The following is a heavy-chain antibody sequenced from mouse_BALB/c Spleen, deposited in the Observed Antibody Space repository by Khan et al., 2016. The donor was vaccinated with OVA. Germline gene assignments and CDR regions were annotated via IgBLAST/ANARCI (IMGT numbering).Heavy chain of an antibody. J-gene: IGHJ2*01. Sequence: LQQSGPGLLKPSQSLSLTCTVTGYSITSDYAWNWIRQFPGNKLEWMAYIGHSGSTPSNPSLRIRISITLYTSKNQFFLQLHSVTTEGTATYYWASGRLLLRYPDYFDYWGQGTTLTVSS. CDR2: IGHSGST. D-gene: IGHD1-1*01. V-gene: IGHV3-2*02. CDR1: GYSITSDYA. CDR3: ASGRLLLRYPDYFDY.